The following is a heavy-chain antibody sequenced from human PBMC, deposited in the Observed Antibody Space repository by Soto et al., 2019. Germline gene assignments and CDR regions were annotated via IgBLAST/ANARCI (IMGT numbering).Heavy chain of an antibody. V-gene: IGHV3-21*06. CDR3: ARIDGRGY. CDR2: ISSGSSSM. Sequence: GGSLRLSCAAFGFPFDDYVMSWVRQAPGKGLEWVAAISSGSSSMYYADSVRGRFTISRDNARNSLYLQMNSLRLEDAAVYYCARIDGRGYWGQGTLVIVSS. CDR1: GFPFDDYV. J-gene: IGHJ4*02.